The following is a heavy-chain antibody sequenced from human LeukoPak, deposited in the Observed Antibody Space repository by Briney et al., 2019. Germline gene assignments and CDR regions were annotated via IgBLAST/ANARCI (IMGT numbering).Heavy chain of an antibody. CDR2: IYSGDNT. CDR1: GITVTSDY. Sequence: QSGGSLRLSCAASGITVTSDYMSWVRQASGKGLEWVSVIYSGDNTYYADSVKGRFTIPRDNSKNMVYLQMNSLRAEDTAVYYCARGAITAACPLDYWGQGTLVTVSS. D-gene: IGHD6-6*01. J-gene: IGHJ4*02. CDR3: ARGAITAACPLDY. V-gene: IGHV3-53*01.